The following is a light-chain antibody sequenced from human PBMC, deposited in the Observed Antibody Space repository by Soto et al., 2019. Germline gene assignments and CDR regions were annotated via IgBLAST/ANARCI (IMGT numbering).Light chain of an antibody. Sequence: QAVVTQEPSLTVSPGGTVTLTCGSSTGAVTSGHYPDWFQQKPGQAPRTLIYDTNNKHSWTPARFSGSLLGGKAALTLSGAQPEDEAEYYCLLSYSGSKVFGGGTSSPS. CDR1: TGAVTSGHY. CDR2: DTN. V-gene: IGLV7-46*01. J-gene: IGLJ3*02. CDR3: LLSYSGSKV.